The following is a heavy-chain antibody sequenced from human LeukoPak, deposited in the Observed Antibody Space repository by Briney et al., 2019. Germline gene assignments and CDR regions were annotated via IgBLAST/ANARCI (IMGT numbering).Heavy chain of an antibody. Sequence: PSETLSLTCTVSSVSISGYYWSWIRQPPGKGLEWIGYIYTSGSTNYNPSLKSLVTISIDTPKNPFALKLRPVTDADTAGYPCARRSIRKPYFDYWGQGTLVTVSS. V-gene: IGHV4-4*09. CDR2: IYTSGST. D-gene: IGHD6-6*01. CDR3: ARRSIRKPYFDY. CDR1: SVSISGYY. J-gene: IGHJ4*02.